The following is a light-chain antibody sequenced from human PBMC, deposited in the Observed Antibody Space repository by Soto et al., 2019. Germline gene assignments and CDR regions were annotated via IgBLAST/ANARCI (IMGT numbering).Light chain of an antibody. V-gene: IGKV3-11*01. J-gene: IGKJ2*03. CDR3: QQRSNWR. Sequence: EIVLTQSPATLSLSPGERATLSCRASQSVSSYLAWYQQKPGQAPRLLIYDASNRATGIPARFSGSGSGTDFTLTISSLEPEDFAVYYCQQRSNWRFGQGTKLEIE. CDR2: DAS. CDR1: QSVSSY.